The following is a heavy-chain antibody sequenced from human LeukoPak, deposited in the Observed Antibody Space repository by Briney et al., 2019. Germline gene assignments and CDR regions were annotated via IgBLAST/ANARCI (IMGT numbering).Heavy chain of an antibody. J-gene: IGHJ5*02. Sequence: ASVKVSSKASGGTFSIYAISWVRQAPGQGLEWMGGIIPIFGTANYAQKFQGRVTITADESTSTAYMELSSLRSEDTAVYYCARDDQYCSGGSCYPTNWFDPWGQGTLVTVSS. CDR1: GGTFSIYA. CDR3: ARDDQYCSGGSCYPTNWFDP. CDR2: IIPIFGTA. D-gene: IGHD2-15*01. V-gene: IGHV1-69*13.